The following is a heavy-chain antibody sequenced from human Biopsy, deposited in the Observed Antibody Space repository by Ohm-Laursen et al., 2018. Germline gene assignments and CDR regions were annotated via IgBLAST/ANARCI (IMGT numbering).Heavy chain of an antibody. CDR3: ARDSGDGSGNYGGCFDP. V-gene: IGHV1-2*02. CDR2: MNPDSGGT. J-gene: IGHJ5*02. CDR1: GRTLTGHY. Sequence: ATVKISCKASGRTLTGHYMHWVRQAPGQGPEWMGWMNPDSGGTKYAQKFQGRVTMTRDTSISTAYMELSSLRSDDTAVYYCARDSGDGSGNYGGCFDPWGQGTLVTVSS. D-gene: IGHD3-10*01.